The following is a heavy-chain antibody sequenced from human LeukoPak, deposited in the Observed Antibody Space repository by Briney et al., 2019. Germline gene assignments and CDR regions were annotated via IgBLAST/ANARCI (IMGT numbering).Heavy chain of an antibody. CDR1: GYTFTSYD. J-gene: IGHJ3*02. Sequence: GASVKVSCKASGYTFTSYDINWVRQATGQGLEWMGWMNPNSGNTGYAQKFQGRVTMTRNTSISTAYMELSSLRSEDTAVYYCARPYYDILTGPHDAFDIWGQGTMVTVSS. CDR2: MNPNSGNT. CDR3: ARPYYDILTGPHDAFDI. V-gene: IGHV1-8*01. D-gene: IGHD3-9*01.